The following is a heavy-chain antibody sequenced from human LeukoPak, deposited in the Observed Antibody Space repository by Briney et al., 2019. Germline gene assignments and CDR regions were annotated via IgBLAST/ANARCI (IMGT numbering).Heavy chain of an antibody. CDR2: VSSGSSTI. Sequence: GGSLRLSCAASGFTFSSYSMNWVRQAPGKGLEWVSFVSSGSSTIYYADSVKGRFTISRDNAKNSLYLQMNSLRAEDTAVYYCAKDIWQQLVHLAFDIWGQGTMVTVSS. CDR1: GFTFSSYS. J-gene: IGHJ3*02. D-gene: IGHD6-13*01. V-gene: IGHV3-48*01. CDR3: AKDIWQQLVHLAFDI.